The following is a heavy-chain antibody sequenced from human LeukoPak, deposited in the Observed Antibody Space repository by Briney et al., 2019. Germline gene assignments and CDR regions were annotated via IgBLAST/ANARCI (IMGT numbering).Heavy chain of an antibody. CDR1: GFTFSNYA. Sequence: GGSLRLSCAASGFTFSNYAMTWVRQAPGKGLEWVSAISGSGGSTYYADSVKGRFTISRDNSKNRLYLQMNSLRAEDTAVYYCAKEECEYRSSCPLDYWGQGNLVTVSS. D-gene: IGHD6-13*01. CDR3: AKEECEYRSSCPLDY. V-gene: IGHV3-23*01. J-gene: IGHJ4*02. CDR2: ISGSGGST.